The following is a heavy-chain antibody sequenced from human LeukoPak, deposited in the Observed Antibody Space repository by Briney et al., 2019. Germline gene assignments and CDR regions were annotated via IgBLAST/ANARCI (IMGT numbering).Heavy chain of an antibody. J-gene: IGHJ4*02. CDR1: GFTFSNYG. CDR2: IWYDGSNK. V-gene: IGHV3-33*01. D-gene: IGHD4-17*01. CDR3: AREGPTVTTPDFDY. Sequence: GGSLRLSCAASGFTFSNYGMHWVRQAPGKGLEWVAVIWYDGSNKYYADSVKGRFTISRDNSKNTLYLQMNSLRAEDTAVYYCAREGPTVTTPDFDYWGQGTLVTVSS.